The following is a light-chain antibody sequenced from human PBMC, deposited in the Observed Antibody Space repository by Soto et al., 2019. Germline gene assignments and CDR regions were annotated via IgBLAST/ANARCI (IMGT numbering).Light chain of an antibody. CDR3: TSYTSSGTVL. V-gene: IGLV2-14*01. CDR2: EVS. Sequence: QSALTQPASVSGSPRQSITISCTGTTSDVGGYNYVSWYLQHPGKAPKLMIYEVSNRPSGVSNRFSGSKSANTASLTISGLQAEDEADYYCTSYTSSGTVLFGGGTKLTVL. J-gene: IGLJ2*01. CDR1: TSDVGGYNY.